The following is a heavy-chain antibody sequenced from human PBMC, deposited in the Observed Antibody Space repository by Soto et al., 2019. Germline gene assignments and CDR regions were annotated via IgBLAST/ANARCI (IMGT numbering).Heavy chain of an antibody. CDR2: IKARSYNYAT. V-gene: IGHV3-73*02. D-gene: IGHD3-16*01. J-gene: IGHJ4*02. CDR1: GFTFSGSA. Sequence: EVQLVESGGGLVPPGGSVILSCAASGFTFSGSAIHWVRQASGKGLEWVGRIKARSYNYATAYTASLKGRFTISRDDSKNTAYLQMNSLKTEDTAVYFCSRLWAGGDDRDSPPYYLDYWGQGTLVTVSS. CDR3: SRLWAGGDDRDSPPYYLDY.